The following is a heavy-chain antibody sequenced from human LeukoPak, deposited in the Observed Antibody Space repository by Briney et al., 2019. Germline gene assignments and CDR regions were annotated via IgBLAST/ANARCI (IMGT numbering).Heavy chain of an antibody. V-gene: IGHV1-18*01. CDR3: ARERKILGVPFDY. CDR1: GYTFTSYT. J-gene: IGHJ4*02. D-gene: IGHD3-10*01. Sequence: AAVKVSCKASGYTFTSYTINWVRQAPGQGLEWMGWISVHNGNTKYAQKLQGRVTLTTDTSTSTAYMELRSLRSYDTAVYYCARERKILGVPFDYWGQGTLVTVSS. CDR2: ISVHNGNT.